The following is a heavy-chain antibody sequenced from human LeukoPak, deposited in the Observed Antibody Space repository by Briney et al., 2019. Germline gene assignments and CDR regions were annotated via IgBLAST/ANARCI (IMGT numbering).Heavy chain of an antibody. V-gene: IGHV4-4*07. CDR2: IYTRGST. Sequence: SETLSLTCTVSGGSISSHYWSWIRQPAGKGLEWIGRIYTRGSTNYNPSLKSRVTMSVDTSKNQFSLKLSSLTAADTAVYYCARGRYCSADICSGGDAFDIWGQGTMVSVSS. CDR1: GGSISSHY. D-gene: IGHD2-15*01. CDR3: ARGRYCSADICSGGDAFDI. J-gene: IGHJ3*02.